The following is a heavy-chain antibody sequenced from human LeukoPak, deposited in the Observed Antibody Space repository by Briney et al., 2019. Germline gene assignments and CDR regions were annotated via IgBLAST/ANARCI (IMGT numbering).Heavy chain of an antibody. V-gene: IGHV1-2*06. CDR1: GYSFSDSY. D-gene: IGHD3-10*01. Sequence: GASVKVSCKASGYSFSDSYIHWVRQAPAQGLELLGRINPNSGGTNYAQKFQGRVTMTRDTSISTAYMELRRLRSDDTAVYYCARDSGERGSGSYLIAYWGQGTLVTVSS. J-gene: IGHJ4*02. CDR2: INPNSGGT. CDR3: ARDSGERGSGSYLIAY.